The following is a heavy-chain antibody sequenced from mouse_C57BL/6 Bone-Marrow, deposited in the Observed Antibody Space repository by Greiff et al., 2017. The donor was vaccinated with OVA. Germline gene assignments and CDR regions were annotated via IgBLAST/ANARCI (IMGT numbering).Heavy chain of an antibody. CDR1: GYTFTSYG. V-gene: IGHV1-81*01. D-gene: IGHD2-3*01. J-gene: IGHJ3*01. Sequence: VQLQQSGAELARPGASVKLSCKASGYTFTSYGISWVKQRTGQGLEWIGEIYPRSGNTYYNEKFKGKATLTADKSSSTAYMELRSLTSEDSAVYFCARSGWVPPFAYWGQGTLVTVSA. CDR3: ARSGWVPPFAY. CDR2: IYPRSGNT.